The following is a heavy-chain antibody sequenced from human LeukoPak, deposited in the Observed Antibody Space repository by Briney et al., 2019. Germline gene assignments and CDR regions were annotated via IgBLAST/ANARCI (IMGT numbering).Heavy chain of an antibody. CDR1: GFTFSSYA. CDR2: ISGSGGST. D-gene: IGHD3-22*01. CDR3: AREYYYDSSGHPEDAFDI. J-gene: IGHJ3*02. V-gene: IGHV3-23*01. Sequence: PGGSLRLSCAASGFTFSSYAMSWVRQAPGKGLEWVSAISGSGGSTYYADSVKGRFTISRDNSKNTLYLQMNSLRAEDTAVYYCAREYYYDSSGHPEDAFDIWGQGTMVTVSS.